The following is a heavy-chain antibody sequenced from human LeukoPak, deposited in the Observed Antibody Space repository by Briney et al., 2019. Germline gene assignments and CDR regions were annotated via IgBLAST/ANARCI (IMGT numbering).Heavy chain of an antibody. V-gene: IGHV3-48*01. CDR3: ARDLSGSPAASPYYYMDV. D-gene: IGHD2-2*01. J-gene: IGHJ6*03. Sequence: GGSLRLTCAASGFTFSSYSMNWVRQAPGKGLEWVSYISSSSSTIYYADSVKGRFTISRDNAKNSLYLQMNSLRAEDTAVYYCARDLSGSPAASPYYYMDVWGKGTTVTVSS. CDR1: GFTFSSYS. CDR2: ISSSSSTI.